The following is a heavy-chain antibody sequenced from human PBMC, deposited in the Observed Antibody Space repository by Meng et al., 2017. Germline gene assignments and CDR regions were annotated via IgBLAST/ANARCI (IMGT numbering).Heavy chain of an antibody. CDR1: GGSISSYY. J-gene: IGHJ4*02. D-gene: IGHD6-19*01. Sequence: SETLSLTCTVSGGSISSYYWSWIRQPPGKGLEWIGYIYYSGSTNYNPSLKSRVTISVDTSNNQFSLKLSSVTAADTAVYYCARARIAVAGTSPFDYWGQGTLVTVSS. CDR2: IYYSGST. CDR3: ARARIAVAGTSPFDY. V-gene: IGHV4-59*01.